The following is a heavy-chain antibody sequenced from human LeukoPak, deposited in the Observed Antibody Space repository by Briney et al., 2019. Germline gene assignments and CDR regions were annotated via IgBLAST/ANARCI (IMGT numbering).Heavy chain of an antibody. CDR3: ASHGAGCCSSTSCFPGAY. D-gene: IGHD2-2*01. Sequence: GGSLRLSCAASGFTFSSYSMNWVRQAPGKGLEWVSSISSSSSYIYYADSVKGRFTISRDNAKNSLYLQMNSLRAEDTAVYYCASHGAGCCSSTSCFPGAYWGQGTLVTVSS. V-gene: IGHV3-21*01. CDR2: ISSSSSYI. J-gene: IGHJ4*02. CDR1: GFTFSSYS.